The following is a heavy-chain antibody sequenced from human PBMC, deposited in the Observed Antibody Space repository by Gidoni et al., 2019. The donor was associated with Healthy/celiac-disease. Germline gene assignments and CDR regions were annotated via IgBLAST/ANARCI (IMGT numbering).Heavy chain of an antibody. Sequence: QVQLQESGPGLVKPSETLSLTCTVSGGSVSSGSYYWSWIRQPPGKGLEWIGYIYYSGSTNYNPSLKSRVTISVDTSKNQFSLKLSSVTAADTAVYYCASDIAAAGNFDYWGQGTLVTVSS. CDR3: ASDIAAAGNFDY. CDR2: IYYSGST. J-gene: IGHJ4*02. V-gene: IGHV4-61*01. CDR1: GGSVSSGSYY. D-gene: IGHD6-13*01.